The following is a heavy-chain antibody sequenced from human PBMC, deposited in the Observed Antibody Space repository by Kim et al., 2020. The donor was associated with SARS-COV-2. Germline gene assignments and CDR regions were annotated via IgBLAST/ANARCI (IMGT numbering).Heavy chain of an antibody. D-gene: IGHD6-13*01. CDR3: ARRHLAAASYYFDY. CDR1: GGSFSGYY. J-gene: IGHJ4*02. V-gene: IGHV4-34*01. Sequence: SETLSLTCAVYGGSFSGYYWSWIRQPPGKGLEWIGEINHSGSTNYNPSLKSRVTISVDTSKNQFSLKLSSVTAADTAVYYCARRHLAAASYYFDYWGQGTLVTVSS. CDR2: INHSGST.